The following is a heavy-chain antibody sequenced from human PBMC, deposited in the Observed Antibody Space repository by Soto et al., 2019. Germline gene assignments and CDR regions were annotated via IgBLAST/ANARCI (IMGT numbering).Heavy chain of an antibody. CDR1: GFSLSSRGVG. Sequence: QITLKESGPTLVKPTQTLTLTCTFSGFSLSSRGVGVGWIRQPPGKALEWLALIYWDDDKSYSPSLNSRLTITKDTSKNQLVLTMTNLDRVDTATYYCAHRGGLGWLYDAFDIWGQGTIVTISS. CDR2: IYWDDDK. CDR3: AHRGGLGWLYDAFDI. J-gene: IGHJ3*02. D-gene: IGHD2-21*01. V-gene: IGHV2-5*02.